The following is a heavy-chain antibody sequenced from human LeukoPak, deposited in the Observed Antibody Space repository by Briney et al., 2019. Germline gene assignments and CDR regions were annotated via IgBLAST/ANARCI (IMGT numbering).Heavy chain of an antibody. V-gene: IGHV1-18*01. Sequence: ASVKVSCKASGYTFTSYGISWVRQAPGQGLEWMGWISAYNGNTNYAQKLQGRVTMTTDTSTSTAYMELRSLRPDDTAVYYCARLTGIAARPGWFDPWGQGTLVTVSS. CDR3: ARLTGIAARPGWFDP. CDR2: ISAYNGNT. J-gene: IGHJ5*02. CDR1: GYTFTSYG. D-gene: IGHD6-6*01.